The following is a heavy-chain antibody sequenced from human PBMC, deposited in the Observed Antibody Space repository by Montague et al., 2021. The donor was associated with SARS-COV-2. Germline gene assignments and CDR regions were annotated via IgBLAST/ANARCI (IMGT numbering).Heavy chain of an antibody. CDR1: GFTFSSYT. V-gene: IGHV3-23*01. Sequence: SLRLSCAASGFTFSSYTITWVRQAPGKGLEWVSGISGSGGSIYYADSVKGRFTISRDNSKNTLYLQMNSLRAEDTAVYYCAKDRFSSGWFGGLDYWGQGTLVTVSS. J-gene: IGHJ4*02. CDR2: ISGSGGSI. CDR3: AKDRFSSGWFGGLDY. D-gene: IGHD6-19*01.